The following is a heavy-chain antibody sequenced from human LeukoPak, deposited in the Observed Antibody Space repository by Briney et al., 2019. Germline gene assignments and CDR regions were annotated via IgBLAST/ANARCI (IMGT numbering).Heavy chain of an antibody. CDR3: ARDRGVDTAMVNWFDP. D-gene: IGHD5-18*01. CDR2: ISWDGGST. V-gene: IGHV3-43D*03. J-gene: IGHJ5*02. CDR1: GFTFDDYA. Sequence: GGYLRLYCAGSGFTFDDYAMHWVRQAPGKGLEWVSLISWDGGSTYYADSVKGRFTISRDNAKNSLYLQMNSRSAEDTALYYCARDRGVDTAMVNWFDPWGQGTLVTVSS.